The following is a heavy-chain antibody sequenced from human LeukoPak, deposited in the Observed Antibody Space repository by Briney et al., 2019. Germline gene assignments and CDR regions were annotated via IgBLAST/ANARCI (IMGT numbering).Heavy chain of an antibody. CDR1: GYTFTDYY. Sequence: ASVKVSCKASGYTFTDYYMHWVRQAPGQGLEWMGWINPYSGGTNYARKFQGRSTMTRYTSISTAYMELNRLRSGDTAVYYCASGFWRGYYTGDYWGQRTLVTV. CDR3: ASGFWRGYYTGDY. D-gene: IGHD3-3*01. V-gene: IGHV1-2*02. J-gene: IGHJ4*02. CDR2: INPYSGGT.